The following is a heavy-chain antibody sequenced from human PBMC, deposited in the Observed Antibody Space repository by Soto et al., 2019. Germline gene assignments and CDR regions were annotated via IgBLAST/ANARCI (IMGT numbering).Heavy chain of an antibody. D-gene: IGHD2-21*02. CDR1: GFSLSTFDVG. CDR3: AHASEGGNSAYFDY. V-gene: IGHV2-5*02. Sequence: QITLKESGPTLVKPTQTLTLTCTFSGFSLSTFDVGVGCSRQPPRKAQEWLAVIYWDDDKRYSTSLKSRLTVTKDTSKSPVVLTMTNTDPVDTATYYCAHASEGGNSAYFDYWGQGTLVTVSS. CDR2: IYWDDDK. J-gene: IGHJ4*02.